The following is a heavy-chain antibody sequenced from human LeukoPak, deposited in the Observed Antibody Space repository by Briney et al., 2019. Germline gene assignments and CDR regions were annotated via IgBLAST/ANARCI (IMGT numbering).Heavy chain of an antibody. CDR3: ARGLKGRGYGYGGHYYYYMDV. CDR2: INHSGVT. D-gene: IGHD5-18*01. J-gene: IGHJ6*03. Sequence: PSETLSLTCAVYGGSFSGYFWSWIRQPPGEGLEWIGEINHSGVTNYNPSLKSRVTISLDTSKNQFSLNLSSVTAADTAVYYCARGLKGRGYGYGGHYYYYMDVWGKGTTVTVSS. V-gene: IGHV4-34*01. CDR1: GGSFSGYF.